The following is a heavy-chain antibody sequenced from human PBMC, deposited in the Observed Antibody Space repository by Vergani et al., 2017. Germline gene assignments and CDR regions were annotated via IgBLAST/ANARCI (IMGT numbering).Heavy chain of an antibody. J-gene: IGHJ3*02. CDR1: GYTFTSYA. CDR3: ARDLTYYYGSGSYWSAFDI. V-gene: IGHV7-4-1*02. CDR2: INTNTGNP. Sequence: QVQLVQSGSELKKPVASVKVSCKASGYTFTSYAMNWVRQAPGQGLEWMGWINTNTGNPTYAQGFTGRFVFSLDTSVSTAYLQISSLKAEDTAVYYCARDLTYYYGSGSYWSAFDIWGQGTMVTVSS. D-gene: IGHD3-10*01.